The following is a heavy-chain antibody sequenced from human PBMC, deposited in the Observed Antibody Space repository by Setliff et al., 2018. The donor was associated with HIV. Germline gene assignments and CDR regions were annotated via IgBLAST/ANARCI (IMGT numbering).Heavy chain of an antibody. CDR2: NSGSGDDT. D-gene: IGHD2-2*01. CDR1: GFTFTNYA. J-gene: IGHJ5*01. Sequence: GGSLRLSCAASGFTFTNYAMSWVRQAPGKGLEWVSSNSGSGDDTYYADSVKGRFTISRDKFKNTLYLQMNSLRVDDTAVYYCARGSKGESGSTTICDSWGQGTQVTVSS. CDR3: ARGSKGESGSTTICDS. V-gene: IGHV3-23*01.